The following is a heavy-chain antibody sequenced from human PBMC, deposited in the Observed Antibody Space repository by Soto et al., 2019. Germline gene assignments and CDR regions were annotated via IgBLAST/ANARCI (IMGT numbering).Heavy chain of an antibody. CDR3: ARDVGIAYSGYLYSFDY. D-gene: IGHD3-22*01. Sequence: PGGSLRLSCAASGFTFSSYWMSWVRQAPGKGLERVANIKQDGSEKYYVDSVKGRFTISRDNAKNSLYLQMNSLRAEDTAVYFFARDVGIAYSGYLYSFDYWGQGTLVTVSS. V-gene: IGHV3-7*05. CDR1: GFTFSSYW. J-gene: IGHJ4*02. CDR2: IKQDGSEK.